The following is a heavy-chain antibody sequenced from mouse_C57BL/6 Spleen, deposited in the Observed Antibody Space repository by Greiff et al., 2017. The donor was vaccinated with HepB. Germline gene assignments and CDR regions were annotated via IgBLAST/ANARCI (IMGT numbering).Heavy chain of an antibody. CDR1: GYTFTDYN. CDR2: INPNNGGT. D-gene: IGHD1-1*01. CDR3: ARGYYYGSRGFAY. J-gene: IGHJ3*01. Sequence: EVQLQQSGPELVKPGASVKMSCKASGYTFTDYNMHWVKQSHGKSLEWIGYINPNNGGTTYNQKFKGKATLTVNKSSSTAYMEIRSLTSEDSAVYYCARGYYYGSRGFAYWGQGTLVTVSA. V-gene: IGHV1-22*01.